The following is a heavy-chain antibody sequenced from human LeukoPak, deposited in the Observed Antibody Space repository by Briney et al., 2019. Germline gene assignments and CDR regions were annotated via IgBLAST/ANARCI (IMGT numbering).Heavy chain of an antibody. CDR1: GYSINSDYY. J-gene: IGHJ4*02. D-gene: IGHD5-12*01. Sequence: SETLSLTCTVSGYSINSDYYWGWIRQPPGEGLEWIGSIYHSGSTYYNPSLKSRVTISVDTSKNQFSLKLSSVTAADTAVYYCARHSGYDYVFDYWGQGTLVTVSS. CDR2: IYHSGST. CDR3: ARHSGYDYVFDY. V-gene: IGHV4-38-2*02.